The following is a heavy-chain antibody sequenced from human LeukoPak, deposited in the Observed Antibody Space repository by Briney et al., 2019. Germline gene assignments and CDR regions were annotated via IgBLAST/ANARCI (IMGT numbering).Heavy chain of an antibody. CDR1: GFTFSSYW. J-gene: IGHJ4*02. D-gene: IGHD6-19*01. CDR3: ARDRDSSGWYFEYYFDY. CDR2: IKQDGSEK. V-gene: IGHV3-7*01. Sequence: PGGSLRLSCAASGFTFSSYWMSWVRQAPGKGLEGVANIKQDGSEKYYVDSVKGRLTISRDNAKNSLYLQMNSLRAEDTAVYYCARDRDSSGWYFEYYFDYWGQGTLVTVSS.